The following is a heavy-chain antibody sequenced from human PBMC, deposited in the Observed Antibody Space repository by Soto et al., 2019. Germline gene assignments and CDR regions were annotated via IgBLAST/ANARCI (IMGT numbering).Heavy chain of an antibody. Sequence: WGSLRLSCAASGFTFTRYSINFCRQAPGKWLEWVSSISSTTNYIYYGDSMKGRFTISRDNAKNSLYLEMNSLRAEDTAVYYCARESEDLTSNFDYWGQGTLVTVSS. V-gene: IGHV3-21*06. CDR2: ISSTTNYI. CDR3: ARESEDLTSNFDY. CDR1: GFTFTRYS. J-gene: IGHJ4*02.